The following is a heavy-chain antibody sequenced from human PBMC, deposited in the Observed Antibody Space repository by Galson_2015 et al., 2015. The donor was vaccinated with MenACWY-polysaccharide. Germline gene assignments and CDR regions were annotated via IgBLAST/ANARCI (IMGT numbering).Heavy chain of an antibody. D-gene: IGHD3-22*01. CDR1: GFTFSSYS. CDR3: AREDSGGYYQLDY. Sequence: SLRLSCAASGFTFSSYSMNWVRQAPGKGLKWVSSISSSGSHIYYADSVKGRFTISRDNAKNSLYLQMNSLRAEDTAVYYCAREDSGGYYQLDYWGQGTLVTVSS. CDR2: ISSSGSHI. V-gene: IGHV3-21*01. J-gene: IGHJ4*02.